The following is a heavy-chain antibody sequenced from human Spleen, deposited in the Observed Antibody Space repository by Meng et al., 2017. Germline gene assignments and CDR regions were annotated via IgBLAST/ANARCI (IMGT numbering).Heavy chain of an antibody. CDR2: IYSGGGT. CDR3: VDVGYSGRSYWDS. V-gene: IGHV3-53*01. D-gene: IGHD5-12*01. Sequence: ELQLVESGGDLIQPGGSLRLSCAASGFTVSNNYMNWVRQAPGKGLEWVSLIYSGGGTYNADSVKGRFTISRDNSDNTMSLQMTSLRVEDTAVYYCVDVGYSGRSYWDSWGRGMLVTVSS. CDR1: GFTVSNNY. J-gene: IGHJ4*02.